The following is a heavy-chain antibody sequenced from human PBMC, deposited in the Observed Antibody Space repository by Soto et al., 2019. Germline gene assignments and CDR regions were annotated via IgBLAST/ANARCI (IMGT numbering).Heavy chain of an antibody. CDR3: ARVTIFGVVILDY. J-gene: IGHJ4*02. CDR2: ISAYNGHT. D-gene: IGHD3-3*01. Sequence: QVQLVQSGAEVKKPGASVKVSCKASGYTFSTYGISWVRQAPGQGLEWMGWISAYNGHTNYAQKLQDRVTSTTDTSSNTAYMELRSLRSDDTAVYYCARVTIFGVVILDYWGQGTLVTVSS. V-gene: IGHV1-18*01. CDR1: GYTFSTYG.